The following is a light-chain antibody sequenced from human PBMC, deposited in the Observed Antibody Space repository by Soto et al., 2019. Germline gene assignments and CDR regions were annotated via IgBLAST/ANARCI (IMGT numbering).Light chain of an antibody. V-gene: IGKV1-5*01. CDR2: DAS. CDR3: QQYKDDAWT. Sequence: DLQLTQSPSTLSASVGDRVTITCRASQRIDRYLAWYQQKPGKAPKLLVYDASTLEGGVPSRFSGSGSATEFILTISSLQPDDFATYYCQQYKDDAWTFGQGTRVEFK. CDR1: QRIDRY. J-gene: IGKJ1*01.